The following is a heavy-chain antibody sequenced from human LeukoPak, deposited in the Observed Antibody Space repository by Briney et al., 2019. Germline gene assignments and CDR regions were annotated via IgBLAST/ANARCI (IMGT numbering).Heavy chain of an antibody. Sequence: GGALRLSCAVSVFTFCSDWMHWVRQAPGKGGVWVSRINGDGGITSYADSVKGRFTISRDKAKDTLYMQMTSMRPEDTAVYYCARAASDMIGDWGQGTLVTVSS. D-gene: IGHD3-16*01. CDR1: VFTFCSDW. J-gene: IGHJ4*02. CDR3: ARAASDMIGD. CDR2: INGDGGIT. V-gene: IGHV3-74*01.